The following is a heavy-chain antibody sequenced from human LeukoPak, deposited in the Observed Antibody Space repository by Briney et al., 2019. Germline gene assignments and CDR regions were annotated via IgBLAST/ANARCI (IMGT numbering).Heavy chain of an antibody. V-gene: IGHV3-7*01. Sequence: GGSLRLSCAASGFTFSSYWMSWVRQAPGKGLEWVANIKQDGSEKYYVDSVKGRFTISRDNAKNSLYLQMNSLRAEDTAVYYCASDPGVRYDAFDIWGQGTMVTVSS. CDR3: ASDPGVRYDAFDI. CDR2: IKQDGSEK. J-gene: IGHJ3*02. CDR1: GFTFSSYW.